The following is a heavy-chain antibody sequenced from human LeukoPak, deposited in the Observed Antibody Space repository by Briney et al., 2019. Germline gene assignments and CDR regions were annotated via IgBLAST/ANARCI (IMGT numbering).Heavy chain of an antibody. CDR2: INPSGGST. D-gene: IGHD5-18*01. CDR1: GYTFTSYY. V-gene: IGHV1-46*01. CDR3: ARAPSKIRGQLEDYFDY. Sequence: ASVKVSCKASGYTFTSYYMHWVRQAPGQGLEWMGIINPSGGSTSYAQKFQGRVTMTRDMSTSTVYMELSSLRSEDTAVYYCARAPSKIRGQLEDYFDYWGQGTLVTVSS. J-gene: IGHJ4*02.